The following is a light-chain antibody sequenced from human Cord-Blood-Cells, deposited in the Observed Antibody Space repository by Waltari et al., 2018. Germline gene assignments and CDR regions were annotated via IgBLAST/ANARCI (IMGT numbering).Light chain of an antibody. CDR2: EGS. J-gene: IGLJ3*02. CDR3: CSYAGSSTWV. Sequence: QSALTQPASVSGSPGQSITISCTGTSSDVGSYNLVSWYQQHPGKAPKLMIYEGSNGPSGVSNRFSGSKSGNTASLTISGLQAEDEADYYCCSYAGSSTWVFGGGTKLTVL. V-gene: IGLV2-23*01. CDR1: SSDVGSYNL.